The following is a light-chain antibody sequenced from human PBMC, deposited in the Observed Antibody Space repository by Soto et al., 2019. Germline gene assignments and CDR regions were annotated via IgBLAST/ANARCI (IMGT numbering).Light chain of an antibody. V-gene: IGLV2-14*01. CDR3: SSYTGTGTLSYV. CDR2: EVT. J-gene: IGLJ1*01. CDR1: SSDVGGYNY. Sequence: QSVLTQPASVSGSPGQSITISCTGTSSDVGGYNYVSWYQQRPGKAPKLMIHEVTNRPSGISNRFSGSKSGNTASLTISGLQAEDEADYYCSSYTGTGTLSYVFGTGTKLTVL.